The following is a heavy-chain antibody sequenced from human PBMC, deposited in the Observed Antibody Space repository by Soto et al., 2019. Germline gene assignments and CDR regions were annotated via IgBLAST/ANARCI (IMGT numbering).Heavy chain of an antibody. CDR2: IIPIFGTA. CDR1: GGTFSSYA. J-gene: IGHJ6*02. Sequence: SVKVSCKASGGTFSSYAISWVRQAPGQGLEWIGGIIPIFGTANYAQKFQGRVTITADKSTSTAYMELSSLRSEDTAVYNCTRDSLGEMAIIPRYSGLNDYYYGMDGWGQGTTVTAAS. D-gene: IGHD2-21*01. CDR3: TRDSLGEMAIIPRYSGLNDYYYGMDG. V-gene: IGHV1-69*06.